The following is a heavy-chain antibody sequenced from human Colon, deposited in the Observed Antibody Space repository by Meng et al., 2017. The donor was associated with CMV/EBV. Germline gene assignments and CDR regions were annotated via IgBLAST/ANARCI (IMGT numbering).Heavy chain of an antibody. CDR3: ARDLSGDGMDV. V-gene: IGHV3-11*01. Sequence: GESLKISCAASGFTLRDYYMSWIRQAPGKGLEWVSYISEDGRTIYYADSVKGRFTISRDNAKNSLYLQMNSLRAEDTAVYYCARDLSGDGMDVWGQGTTVTVSS. J-gene: IGHJ6*02. CDR1: GFTLRDYY. CDR2: ISEDGRTI. D-gene: IGHD3-10*01.